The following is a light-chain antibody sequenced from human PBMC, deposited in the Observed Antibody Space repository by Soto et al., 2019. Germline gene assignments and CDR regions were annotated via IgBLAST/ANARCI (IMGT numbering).Light chain of an antibody. Sequence: DIQLTQSPSTLSASVGDGATITCRASQRISNWLAWYQQKPGKAPKLLIYDASSLESGVPSRFSGSGSGTEFTLTISSLQPDDFATYYCQQYNSYWRTFGQGTKVDIK. CDR3: QQYNSYWRT. J-gene: IGKJ1*01. V-gene: IGKV1-5*01. CDR1: QRISNW. CDR2: DAS.